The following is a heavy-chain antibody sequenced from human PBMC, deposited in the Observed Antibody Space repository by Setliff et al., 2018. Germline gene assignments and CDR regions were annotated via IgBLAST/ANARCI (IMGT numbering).Heavy chain of an antibody. CDR2: IHPTEGA. CDR3: ASGAFYGSGSMGALKPPDY. V-gene: IGHV4-34*01. Sequence: SETLSLTCAVDRGSFSNFYLTWIRQSPGKGLEWIGEIHPTEGAKYNPSLQSRVTMSVDTSKNQFSLKLSSVTAADTAVYYCASGAFYGSGSMGALKPPDYWGQGTLVTVSS. J-gene: IGHJ4*02. CDR1: RGSFSNFY. D-gene: IGHD3-10*01.